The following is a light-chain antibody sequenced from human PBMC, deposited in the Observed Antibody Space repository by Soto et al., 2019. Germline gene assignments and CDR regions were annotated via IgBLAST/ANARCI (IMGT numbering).Light chain of an antibody. V-gene: IGKV3-15*01. CDR3: HQYNDWPRT. J-gene: IGKJ1*01. CDR2: GAS. CDR1: QSLSSN. Sequence: EIVVTQSPATLSVSPGERATLSRRASQSLSSNLAWYQQKPGQAPRLLIYGASTRAAGIPARFSGSGSETEFTLTISSLQSEDSALYYCHQYNDWPRTFGQGTKVDIK.